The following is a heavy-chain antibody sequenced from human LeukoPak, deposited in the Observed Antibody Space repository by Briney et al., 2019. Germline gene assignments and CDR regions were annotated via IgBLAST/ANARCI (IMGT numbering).Heavy chain of an antibody. V-gene: IGHV1-2*02. J-gene: IGHJ4*02. CDR3: ARHLNDYGDY. Sequence: ASVNVSCKASGYTFTGFHMHWVRQAPGQGLEWMGWVNPNSGGSNYAQKFQGRVSMTRDTSISTVYMELSSLRSDDTAVYVCARHLNDYGDYWGQGTLVTVSS. CDR1: GYTFTGFH. CDR2: VNPNSGGS.